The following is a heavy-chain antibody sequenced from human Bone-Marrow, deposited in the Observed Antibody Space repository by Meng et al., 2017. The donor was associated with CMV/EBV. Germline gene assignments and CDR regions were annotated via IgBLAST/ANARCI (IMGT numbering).Heavy chain of an antibody. CDR3: AREDLAQRASFDS. V-gene: IGHV3-21*06. Sequence: AASGFSFSLYAMNWVRQAPGKGLEWVSSITPSGDYTYYADSVKGRFTISRDNAKNSLDLQMGSLGVEDTAVYFCAREDLAQRASFDSWGQGTVVTVSS. CDR2: ITPSGDYT. CDR1: GFSFSLYA. D-gene: IGHD5-18*01. J-gene: IGHJ4*02.